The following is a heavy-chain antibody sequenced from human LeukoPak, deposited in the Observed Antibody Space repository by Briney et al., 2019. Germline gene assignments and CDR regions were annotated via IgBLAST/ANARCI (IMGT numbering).Heavy chain of an antibody. CDR1: GFTFSSYD. CDR2: ISNSSSYI. Sequence: PGGSLRLSCAASGFTFSSYDMSWVRQAPGKGLEWVSSISNSSSYIYYADSVKGRFTISRDNAKKSLYLQMNSLRAEDTAVYYCARVISHCGGDCNYFDYWGQGTLVTVSS. CDR3: ARVISHCGGDCNYFDY. D-gene: IGHD2-21*01. V-gene: IGHV3-21*01. J-gene: IGHJ4*02.